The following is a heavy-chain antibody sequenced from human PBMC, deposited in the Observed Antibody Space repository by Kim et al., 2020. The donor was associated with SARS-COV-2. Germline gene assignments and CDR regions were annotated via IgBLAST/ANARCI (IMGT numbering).Heavy chain of an antibody. CDR2: ISSSSSTI. Sequence: GGSLRLSCAASGFTFSSYSMNWVRQAPGKGLEWVSYISSSSSTIYYADSVKGRFTISRDDAKNSLYLQMNSLRDEVTAVYYCARDPYCSSTSCFNGNWDWGQGTLVTVSS. J-gene: IGHJ4*02. D-gene: IGHD2-2*01. CDR3: ARDPYCSSTSCFNGNWD. CDR1: GFTFSSYS. V-gene: IGHV3-48*02.